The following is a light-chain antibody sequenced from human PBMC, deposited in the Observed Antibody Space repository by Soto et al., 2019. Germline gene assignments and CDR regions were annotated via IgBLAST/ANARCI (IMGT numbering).Light chain of an antibody. CDR3: CSHAGTGTFWV. CDR1: SSDVGSYNL. Sequence: QSALTQPASVSGSPGQSITISCTGTSSDVGSYNLVSWYQQHPGKAPKLMIYEVSKRPSGVSNRFSGSKSGDTASLTISGLQAEDEADYYCCSHAGTGTFWVLGGGTQLTVL. J-gene: IGLJ3*02. CDR2: EVS. V-gene: IGLV2-23*02.